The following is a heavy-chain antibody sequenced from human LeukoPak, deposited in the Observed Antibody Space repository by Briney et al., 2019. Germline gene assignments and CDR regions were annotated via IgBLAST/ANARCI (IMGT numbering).Heavy chain of an antibody. CDR3: ARDGYYYGSGSPPSKVGYYYYGMDV. D-gene: IGHD3-10*01. CDR1: GYTFIGNY. CDR2: ISAYNGNT. J-gene: IGHJ6*02. Sequence: GASVKVSCKASGYTFIGNYMHWVRQAPGQGLEWMGWISAYNGNTNYAQKLQGRVTMTTDTSTSTAYMELRSLRSDDTAVYYCARDGYYYGSGSPPSKVGYYYYGMDVWGQGTTVTVSS. V-gene: IGHV1-18*04.